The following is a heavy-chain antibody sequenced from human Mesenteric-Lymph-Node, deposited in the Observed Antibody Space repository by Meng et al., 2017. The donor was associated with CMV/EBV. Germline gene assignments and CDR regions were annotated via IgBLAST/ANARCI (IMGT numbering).Heavy chain of an antibody. Sequence: SETLSLTCAVSGGSLNDVDYYWGWFRQPPGEGLEWIGSIYYSGSTNYNPSLKSRVTISVDTSKNQFSLKLSSVTAADTAIYYCARDTYYYDSSGNTLDIWGQGTMVTVSS. V-gene: IGHV4-61*08. CDR1: GGSLNDVDYY. D-gene: IGHD3-22*01. CDR2: IYYSGST. CDR3: ARDTYYYDSSGNTLDI. J-gene: IGHJ3*02.